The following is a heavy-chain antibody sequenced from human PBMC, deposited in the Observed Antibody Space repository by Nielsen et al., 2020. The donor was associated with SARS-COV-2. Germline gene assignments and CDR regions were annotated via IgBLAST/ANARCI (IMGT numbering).Heavy chain of an antibody. V-gene: IGHV3-66*01. CDR2: IHRGEKT. Sequence: ESLKISCAASGFSVSSHYMSWVRQAPGKGLEWVSVIHRGEKTYYADSVKGRFTISRDNSKNTLYLQMNSLRVDDTAVYYCARTNKSRYFDWLFWGQGMLVTVSS. CDR1: GFSVSSHY. CDR3: ARTNKSRYFDWLF. J-gene: IGHJ4*02. D-gene: IGHD3-9*01.